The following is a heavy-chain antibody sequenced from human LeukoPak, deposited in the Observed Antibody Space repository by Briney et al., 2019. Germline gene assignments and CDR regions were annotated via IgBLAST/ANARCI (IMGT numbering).Heavy chain of an antibody. CDR1: GFTFSSYA. D-gene: IGHD5-12*01. J-gene: IGHJ4*02. Sequence: PGGSLGLSCAASGFTFSSYAMSWVRQVPGKGLEWVSSISNSGGRTFYTDSVKGRFTISRDNSKITLYLQMNSLRAEDTAVYYCAKSYNGYESKPDYWGQGTLVTVSS. V-gene: IGHV3-23*01. CDR2: ISNSGGRT. CDR3: AKSYNGYESKPDY.